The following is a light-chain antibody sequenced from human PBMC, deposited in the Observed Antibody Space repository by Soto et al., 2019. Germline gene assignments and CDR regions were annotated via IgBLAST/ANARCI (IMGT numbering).Light chain of an antibody. CDR3: QHYHSFPHT. CDR1: QSISYW. J-gene: IGKJ2*01. CDR2: DAS. V-gene: IGKV1-5*01. Sequence: DIQMTQSPSTLSASVGDRVTITCRASQSISYWLAWYQQKPGKAPKLLIYDASKLQSVVPSRFSGSGSGPEFTLTISSLQPDDFASYSCQHYHSFPHTFGQGAKLEI.